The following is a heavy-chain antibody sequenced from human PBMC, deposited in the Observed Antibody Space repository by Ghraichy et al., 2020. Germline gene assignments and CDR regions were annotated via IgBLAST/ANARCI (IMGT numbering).Heavy chain of an antibody. CDR2: IKQDGSEK. CDR1: GFTFSSYW. V-gene: IGHV3-7*03. Sequence: GGSLRLSCAASGFTFSSYWMSWVRQAPGKGLEWVANIKQDGSEKYYVDSVKGRFTISRDNAKNSLYLQMNSLRAEDTAVYYCARGPYYDILTGDYGRFYFDYWGQGTLVTVSS. CDR3: ARGPYYDILTGDYGRFYFDY. J-gene: IGHJ4*02. D-gene: IGHD3-9*01.